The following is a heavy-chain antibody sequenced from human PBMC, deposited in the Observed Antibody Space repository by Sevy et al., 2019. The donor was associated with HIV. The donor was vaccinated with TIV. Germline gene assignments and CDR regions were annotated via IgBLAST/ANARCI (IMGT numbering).Heavy chain of an antibody. V-gene: IGHV4-59*08. Sequence: SETLSLTCTVSGGSITSLYWNWIRQPPGKGLEWIAKIYYNGNINYNPSLKSRVTLSLDTSTNQFSLRLSSVTAADTAMYYCAGENAWGRGYSWGQGTLVTVSS. D-gene: IGHD1-26*01. CDR3: AGENAWGRGYS. CDR2: IYYNGNI. J-gene: IGHJ4*02. CDR1: GGSITSLY.